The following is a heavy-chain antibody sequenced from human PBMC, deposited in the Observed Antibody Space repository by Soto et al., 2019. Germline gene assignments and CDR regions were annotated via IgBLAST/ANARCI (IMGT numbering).Heavy chain of an antibody. J-gene: IGHJ4*02. D-gene: IGHD3-22*01. CDR1: GFRFSSYS. V-gene: IGHV3-23*01. CDR3: ATMNGYFEY. CDR2: ITATGDRT. Sequence: GGSLRLSCADSGFRFSSYSMSWVRQTPGKGLEWVAAITATGDRTYYADSVTGRFTISRDNSKKTHYLQMTSLRAEDTAMYYCATMNGYFEYWGQGTQVTVSS.